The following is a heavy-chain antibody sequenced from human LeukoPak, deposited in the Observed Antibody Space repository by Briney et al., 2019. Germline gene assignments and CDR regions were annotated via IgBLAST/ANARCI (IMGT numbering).Heavy chain of an antibody. J-gene: IGHJ5*02. CDR2: INHSGSS. V-gene: IGHV4-34*01. Sequence: SETLSLTCAVYGGSFSDYYWSWIRQPPGKGLEWIGEINHSGSSNYNPSLKSRVTTSVDTSKNQFSLKLSSVTAADTAVYYCAREGTTVTSNWFDPWGQGTLVTVSS. CDR3: AREGTTVTSNWFDP. D-gene: IGHD4-17*01. CDR1: GGSFSDYY.